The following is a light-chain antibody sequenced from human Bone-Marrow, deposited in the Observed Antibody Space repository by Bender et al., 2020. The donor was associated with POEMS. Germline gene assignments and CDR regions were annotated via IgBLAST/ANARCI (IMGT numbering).Light chain of an antibody. J-gene: IGLJ3*02. V-gene: IGLV1-44*01. CDR1: SSNIGAHA. Sequence: QSVLTQPPSASGTPGQRVTISCSGGSSNIGAHAVNWYQHLPGTAPKLLIYSSHRRPSEVPDRFSGSRSGTSATRAMVGHECENEGENYRAGWDDSLNGWVSGGGTELTVL. CDR3: AGWDDSLNGWV. CDR2: SSH.